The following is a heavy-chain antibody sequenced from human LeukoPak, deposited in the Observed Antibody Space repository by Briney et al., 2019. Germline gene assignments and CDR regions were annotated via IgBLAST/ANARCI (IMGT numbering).Heavy chain of an antibody. V-gene: IGHV5-51*01. CDR3: ARQYSSSSGFDY. J-gene: IGHJ4*02. CDR2: IYPGDSDT. Sequence: GESLKISCKGSGSSFTTYWIGWVRQMPGKGLEWVGFIYPGDSDTRYSPSFQGQVTISADKSISTAYLQWSSLKASDTAMYYCARQYSSSSGFDYWGQGTLVTVSS. CDR1: GSSFTTYW. D-gene: IGHD6-6*01.